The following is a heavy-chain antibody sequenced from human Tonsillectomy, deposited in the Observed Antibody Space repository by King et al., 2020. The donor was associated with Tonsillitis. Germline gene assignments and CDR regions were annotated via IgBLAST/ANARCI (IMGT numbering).Heavy chain of an antibody. CDR1: GYSFNTYW. Sequence: VQLVQSGAEVKKPGESLRISCKGSGYSFNTYWIGWVRQMPGKGLEFMGIIYPGDSDARISPSFHGQVTTSVDKSISTAYLQWSSLKASDTAIYYCARRLAYKYFDYWGQGTLVTVSS. D-gene: IGHD1-14*01. V-gene: IGHV5-51*01. CDR3: ARRLAYKYFDY. J-gene: IGHJ4*02. CDR2: IYPGDSDA.